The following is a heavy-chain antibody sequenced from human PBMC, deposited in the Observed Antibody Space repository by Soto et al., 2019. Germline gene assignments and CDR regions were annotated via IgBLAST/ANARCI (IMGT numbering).Heavy chain of an antibody. CDR1: GYIFTNYW. V-gene: IGHV5-10-1*01. J-gene: IGHJ4*02. CDR2: IDPTNSYT. D-gene: IGHD3-22*01. CDR3: ARLKGYYDSSGYYSDY. Sequence: GESLKISCKASGYIFTNYWISWVRQMPGKGLEWMGRIDPTNSYTNYGPSFQGHVTISADKSITTAYMHWSKLKASDTAMYYCARLKGYYDSSGYYSDYWGQGTLVTVSS.